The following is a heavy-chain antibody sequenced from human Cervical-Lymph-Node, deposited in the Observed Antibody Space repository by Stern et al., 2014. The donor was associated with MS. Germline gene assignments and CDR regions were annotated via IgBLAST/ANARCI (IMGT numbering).Heavy chain of an antibody. J-gene: IGHJ6*02. D-gene: IGHD3-9*01. V-gene: IGHV3-30*09. CDR1: GFTFSSYA. CDR2: ISYDGSN. CDR3: ARSFDPGFYSYFGMNV. Sequence: VQLVESGAGVVQPGRSLRLSCTASGFTFSSYAMNWVRQAPGKGLEWVADISYDGSNNYAASVKGRFVISRDNSKNTLFLQMNSLRPEDTAVYYCARSFDPGFYSYFGMNVWGQGTTVTVAS.